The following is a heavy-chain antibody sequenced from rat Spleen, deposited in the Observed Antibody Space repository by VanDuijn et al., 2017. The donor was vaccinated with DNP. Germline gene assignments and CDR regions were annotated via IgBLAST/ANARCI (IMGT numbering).Heavy chain of an antibody. V-gene: IGHV5-31*01. J-gene: IGHJ2*01. CDR3: ARDQRLQWDYFDY. Sequence: EVQLVESGGGLVQPGRSLKLSCAASGFTFSSFWMTWIRQVPGKGLEWFASITSSGSDTYYPDSVKGRFTISRDNARNTLYLQMDSLRSEETATYYCARDQRLQWDYFDYWGQGVMVTVSS. CDR2: ITSSGSDT. D-gene: IGHD1-1*01. CDR1: GFTFSSFW.